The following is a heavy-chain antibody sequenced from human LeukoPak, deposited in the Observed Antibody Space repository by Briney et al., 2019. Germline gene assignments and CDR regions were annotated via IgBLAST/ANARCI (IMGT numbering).Heavy chain of an antibody. Sequence: SVKDSCKVSRSTHSQLLIHAVRQTAGEQVEGMGGFYLEGGKYIIVGRFHARVTITEDTSKDTAYMQLNNLRAEDTAVYFCAKEEELAWAPYNHVLYVWGQGTMVTVSS. CDR3: AKEEELAWAPYNHVLYV. D-gene: IGHD3-16*01. CDR1: RSTHSQLL. CDR2: FYLEGGKY. V-gene: IGHV1-24*01. J-gene: IGHJ6*02.